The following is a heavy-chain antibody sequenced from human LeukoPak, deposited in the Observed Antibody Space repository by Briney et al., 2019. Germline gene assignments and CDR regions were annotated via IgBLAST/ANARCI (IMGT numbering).Heavy chain of an antibody. CDR3: ARAAWNNWFDP. Sequence: PSETLSLTCTVSGGSISSYYWSWIRQPPGKGLEWIGYIYYSGSTNYNPSLKSRVTMSVDTSKNQFSLKLSSMTAADTAVYYCARAAWNNWFDPWGQGTLVTVSS. CDR1: GGSISSYY. V-gene: IGHV4-59*01. J-gene: IGHJ5*02. CDR2: IYYSGST. D-gene: IGHD1-1*01.